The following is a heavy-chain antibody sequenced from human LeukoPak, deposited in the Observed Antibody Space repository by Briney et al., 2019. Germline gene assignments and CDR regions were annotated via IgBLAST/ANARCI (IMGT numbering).Heavy chain of an antibody. V-gene: IGHV3-21*01. CDR2: ISSNSSNI. CDR1: GFTFSSYG. D-gene: IGHD3-3*01. J-gene: IGHJ6*03. Sequence: PGGSLRLSCAASGFTFSSYGVNWVRQAPGKGLEWVSAISSNSSNIYYADSVKGRFTISRDNAKNSLYLQMSSLRAEDTAVYYCAKDGTIFGYYYYYMDVWGKGTTVTVSS. CDR3: AKDGTIFGYYYYYMDV.